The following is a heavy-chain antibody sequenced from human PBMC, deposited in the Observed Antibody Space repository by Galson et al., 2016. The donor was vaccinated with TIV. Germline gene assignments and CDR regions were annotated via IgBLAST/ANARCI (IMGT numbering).Heavy chain of an antibody. CDR1: GDTFLSYP. J-gene: IGHJ6*02. D-gene: IGHD5-18*01. Sequence: SVKVSCKASGDTFLSYPFNWVRQAPGQGLEWMGGFIPLFGTPNYAQKFQGRVTITADESTSTVHMELSSLRSEDTAVYYCAKDRNTAMETYHQYYGMDVWGQGTTVTVSS. CDR3: AKDRNTAMETYHQYYGMDV. V-gene: IGHV1-69*13. CDR2: FIPLFGTP.